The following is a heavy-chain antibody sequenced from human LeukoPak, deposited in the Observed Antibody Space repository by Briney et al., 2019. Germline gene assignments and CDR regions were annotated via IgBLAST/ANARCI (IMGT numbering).Heavy chain of an antibody. J-gene: IGHJ4*02. CDR1: AFTFITYS. V-gene: IGHV3-23*01. CDR2: ISAVGGST. Sequence: GGSLRLSCAASAFTFITYSMNWVRQAPGKGLEWVSSISAVGGSTYYADSVKGRFTISRDNSGNMLHLQMNSLRVEDTAVDYCANPLTTSPSGSGSFQTDFDCWGQGTLVTVSS. D-gene: IGHD3-10*01. CDR3: ANPLTTSPSGSGSFQTDFDC.